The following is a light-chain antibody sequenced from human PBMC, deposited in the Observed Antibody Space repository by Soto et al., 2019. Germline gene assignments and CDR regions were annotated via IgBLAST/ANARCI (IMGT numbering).Light chain of an antibody. CDR2: DAS. V-gene: IGKV3-11*01. CDR3: QQRANWPRT. J-gene: IGKJ1*01. CDR1: QSVSSY. Sequence: EIVLTQSPGTLSLSPGERYTLSCLASQSVSSYLAWYQQKPGQSPSLLIYDASNRATGITARFSGSGSGTDFTLTIGSLEPEDFAVYYCQQRANWPRTFGQGTQVDIK.